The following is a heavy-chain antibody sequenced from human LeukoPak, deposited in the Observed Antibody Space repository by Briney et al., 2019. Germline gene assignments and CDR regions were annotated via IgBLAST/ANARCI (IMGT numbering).Heavy chain of an antibody. J-gene: IGHJ6*03. CDR3: ARARYYYDSSGCYGYYYMDV. D-gene: IGHD3-22*01. V-gene: IGHV3-7*01. CDR1: GFTFSSYA. CDR2: IKQDGSEK. Sequence: GGSLRLSCAASGFTFSSYAMSWVRQAPGKGLEWVANIKQDGSEKYYVDSVKGRFTISRDNAKNSLYLQMNSLRAEDTAVYYCARARYYYDSSGCYGYYYMDVWGKGTTVTVSS.